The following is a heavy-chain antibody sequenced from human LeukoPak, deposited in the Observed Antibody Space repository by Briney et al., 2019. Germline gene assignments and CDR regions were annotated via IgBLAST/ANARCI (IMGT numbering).Heavy chain of an antibody. CDR3: ARENSGSYREFDY. D-gene: IGHD1-26*01. Sequence: SETLSLTCTVSGGSISSYYWSWIRQPAGKGLEGIGRIYTSRSPNSTPSLQRRVSTSVHTSKTQFSLQLSSVTAADTAVFYCARENSGSYREFDYWGQGTLVTVSS. V-gene: IGHV4-4*07. CDR2: IYTSRSP. J-gene: IGHJ4*02. CDR1: GGSISSYY.